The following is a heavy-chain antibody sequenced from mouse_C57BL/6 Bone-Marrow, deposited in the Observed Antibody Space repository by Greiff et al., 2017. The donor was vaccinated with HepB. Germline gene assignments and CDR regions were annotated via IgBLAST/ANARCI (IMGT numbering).Heavy chain of an antibody. J-gene: IGHJ1*03. CDR2: INYDGSST. Sequence: EVKLMESEGGLVQPGSSMKLSCTASGFTFSDYYMAWVRQVPEKGLEWVANINYDGSSTYYLDSLKSRFIISRDNAKNILYLQMSSLKSEDTATYYCARVGWYFDVWGTGTTVTVSS. CDR1: GFTFSDYY. V-gene: IGHV5-16*01. CDR3: ARVGWYFDV. D-gene: IGHD3-1*01.